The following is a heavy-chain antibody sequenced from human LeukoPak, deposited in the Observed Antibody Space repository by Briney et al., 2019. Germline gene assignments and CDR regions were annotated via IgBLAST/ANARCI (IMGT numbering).Heavy chain of an antibody. CDR1: GVSISSDF. Sequence: SETLSLTCTVSGVSISSDFWSWIRQPPGKGLEWIGYIYYTGSTNYNPSLKSRVTISIDTSKNQFSLRQGYVAAADTAVYYCASGYGDYWFDPWGQGTLVTVSS. J-gene: IGHJ5*02. CDR3: ASGYGDYWFDP. CDR2: IYYTGST. D-gene: IGHD4-17*01. V-gene: IGHV4-59*01.